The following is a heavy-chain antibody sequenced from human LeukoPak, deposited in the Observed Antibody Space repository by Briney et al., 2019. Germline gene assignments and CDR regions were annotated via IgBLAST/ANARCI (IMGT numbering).Heavy chain of an antibody. V-gene: IGHV4-59*01. Sequence: SETLSLTCTVSGVSISSYYWSWIRQPPGKALEWIAYIYSSGSINYNPSLKSRVTISLDTSTTQFSLRLNSVTAADTAVYYCARAPVPYSGSHRHFDHWGQGTLVTVSS. CDR2: IYSSGSI. J-gene: IGHJ4*02. D-gene: IGHD1-26*01. CDR1: GVSISSYY. CDR3: ARAPVPYSGSHRHFDH.